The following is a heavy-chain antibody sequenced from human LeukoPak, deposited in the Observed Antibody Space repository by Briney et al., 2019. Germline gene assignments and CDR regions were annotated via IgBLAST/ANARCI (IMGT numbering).Heavy chain of an antibody. Sequence: EASVKVSCKASGYTLTSYGISWVRQAPGQGLEWMGWISAYSGNTNNAQKLQGRVTMTTDTSTSTAYMELRRLRSDDTAVYYCARGTWGPCDYWGQGTLVTVSS. J-gene: IGHJ4*02. CDR1: GYTLTSYG. CDR2: ISAYSGNT. V-gene: IGHV1-18*01. D-gene: IGHD3-16*01. CDR3: ARGTWGPCDY.